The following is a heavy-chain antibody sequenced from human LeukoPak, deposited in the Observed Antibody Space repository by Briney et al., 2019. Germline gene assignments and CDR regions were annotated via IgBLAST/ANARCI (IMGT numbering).Heavy chain of an antibody. CDR3: ARVSYGNNATPFDF. CDR1: GYIFTDYY. J-gene: IGHJ4*02. Sequence: GASVKVPCKASGYIFTDYYIHWVRQAPGQGPEWMGRINPNTGGTDYVQKFQGRGTMTRDTSPSTAFMELSSLKSDDTAVYYCARVSYGNNATPFDFWGQGTLVTVSS. V-gene: IGHV1-2*06. D-gene: IGHD2-8*01. CDR2: INPNTGGT.